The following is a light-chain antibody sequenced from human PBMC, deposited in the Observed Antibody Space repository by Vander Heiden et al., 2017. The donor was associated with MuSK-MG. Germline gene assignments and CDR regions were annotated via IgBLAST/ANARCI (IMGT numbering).Light chain of an antibody. CDR3: YSTDSSGDHMV. CDR2: EDR. Sequence: SSELTQPPSASVSPGQTARILCSGDALPKKYTYWYQQKSGLAPLLVIYEDRKRPSEIPERFSGSASGTTATLTITGAQVEDEADYYCYSTDSSGDHMVFGGGTKLTVL. J-gene: IGLJ3*02. CDR1: ALPKKY. V-gene: IGLV3-10*01.